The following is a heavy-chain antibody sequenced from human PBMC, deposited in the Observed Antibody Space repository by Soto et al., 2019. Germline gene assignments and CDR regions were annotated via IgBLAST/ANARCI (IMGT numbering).Heavy chain of an antibody. V-gene: IGHV4-30-2*01. D-gene: IGHD6-13*01. J-gene: IGHJ4*02. CDR3: ASSHAGAHITAAVH. Sequence: PSETLSLTCAVSGGSISSGGHSWSWIRQPPGKGLEWIGYIYHSGSTYYNPSLKSRVTISVDRSKNQFSLKLSSVTAADTAVYYCASSHAGAHITAAVHWGQGTLVTVSS. CDR2: IYHSGST. CDR1: GGSISSGGHS.